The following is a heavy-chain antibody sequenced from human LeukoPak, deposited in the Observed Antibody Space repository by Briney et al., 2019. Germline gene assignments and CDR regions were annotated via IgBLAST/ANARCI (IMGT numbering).Heavy chain of an antibody. CDR1: GYTLTELS. D-gene: IGHD1-7*01. V-gene: IGHV1-24*01. J-gene: IGHJ5*02. CDR2: FDPEDGET. CDR3: AREGWRGWYNWNSGLDNWFDP. Sequence: GASVKVSCKVSGYTLTELSMHWVRQAPGKGLEWMGGFDPEDGETIYAQKFQGRVTMTEDTSTDTAYMELSSLRSEDTAVYYCAREGWRGWYNWNSGLDNWFDPWGQGTLVTVSS.